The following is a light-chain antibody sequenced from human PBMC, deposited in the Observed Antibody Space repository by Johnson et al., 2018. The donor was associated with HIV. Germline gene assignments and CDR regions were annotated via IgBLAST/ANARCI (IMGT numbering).Light chain of an antibody. Sequence: QSVLTQPPSVSAAPGQKVTISCSGSSSNIGNNYVSWYQQVPGTAPKLLIFDNNKRPSGIPDRFSGSRSGTSATLGITGLQTGDEADYYCGTWDSSLLYVFGTGTKVTVL. V-gene: IGLV1-51*01. CDR2: DNN. CDR3: GTWDSSLLYV. J-gene: IGLJ1*01. CDR1: SSNIGNNY.